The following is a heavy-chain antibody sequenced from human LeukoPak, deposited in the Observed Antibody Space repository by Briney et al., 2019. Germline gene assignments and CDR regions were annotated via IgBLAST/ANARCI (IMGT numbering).Heavy chain of an antibody. J-gene: IGHJ3*02. CDR1: GFTFSSYG. CDR3: AREGGYGVGEAFDI. V-gene: IGHV3-33*01. CDR2: IWYDGSNK. D-gene: IGHD4-17*01. Sequence: GGSLRLSCAASGFTFSSYGMHWVRQAPGKGLEWVAVIWYDGSNKYYADSVKGRFTISRDNAKNSLYLQMNSLRAEDTAVYYCAREGGYGVGEAFDIWAKGTMVTVSS.